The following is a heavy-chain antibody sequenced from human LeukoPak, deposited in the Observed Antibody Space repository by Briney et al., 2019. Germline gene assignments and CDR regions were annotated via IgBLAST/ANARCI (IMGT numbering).Heavy chain of an antibody. CDR3: ARVAYYSDRSAFAFFDY. J-gene: IGHJ4*02. V-gene: IGHV4-4*02. D-gene: IGHD3-22*01. CDR2: TYHSGST. CDR1: GGSISSSSW. Sequence: PSGTLSLTCAVSGGSISSSSWWSWVRQPPGKGLEWIGETYHSGSTNYNPSLKSRVTISVDKSKNQFSLKLTSVTAADTAVYYCARVAYYSDRSAFAFFDYWGRGTLVTVSS.